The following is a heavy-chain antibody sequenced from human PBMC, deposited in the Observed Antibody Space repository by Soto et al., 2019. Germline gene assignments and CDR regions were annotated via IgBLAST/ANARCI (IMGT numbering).Heavy chain of an antibody. CDR2: IWYDGSTK. D-gene: IGHD3-3*01. J-gene: IGHJ6*02. Sequence: QVPLVESGGGVVQPGRSLRLSCAASGFTFSTYGIHWVRQAPGKWLEWVAVIWYDGSTKYYADSVKGRFTISRDNSKNTLYLQMNSLRAGDTAVYYCARDRVYFWSGLVYYYYGMDVWGQGTTVTVSS. CDR1: GFTFSTYG. CDR3: ARDRVYFWSGLVYYYYGMDV. V-gene: IGHV3-33*01.